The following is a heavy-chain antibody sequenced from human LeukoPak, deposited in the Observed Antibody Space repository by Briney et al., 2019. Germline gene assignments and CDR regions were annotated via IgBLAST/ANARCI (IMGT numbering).Heavy chain of an antibody. J-gene: IGHJ4*02. CDR1: GGSISNSTYY. CDR3: ARDPDSGYSSGWFFDY. D-gene: IGHD6-19*01. CDR2: IYYSGNT. V-gene: IGHV4-39*07. Sequence: SETLSLTCTVSGGSISNSTYYWGWIRQPPGKGLEWIGSIYYSGNTYSNPSLKRRVTISVDTSKNQFSLKLSSVTAADTAVYYCARDPDSGYSSGWFFDYWGQGALVTVSS.